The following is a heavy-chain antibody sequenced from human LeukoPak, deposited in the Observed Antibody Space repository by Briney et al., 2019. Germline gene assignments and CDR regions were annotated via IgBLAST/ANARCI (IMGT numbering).Heavy chain of an antibody. Sequence: GGSLRLSCAASGFTFSSYWMSWVRQAPGKGLEWVANIKKDGSEKYYVDSVKGRFTISRDNAKTSLYLQMNSLRAEDTAVYYCARDLSGVTGYTYGRGIDYWGQGTLVTVSS. J-gene: IGHJ4*02. D-gene: IGHD5-18*01. CDR3: ARDLSGVTGYTYGRGIDY. CDR1: GFTFSSYW. CDR2: IKKDGSEK. V-gene: IGHV3-7*01.